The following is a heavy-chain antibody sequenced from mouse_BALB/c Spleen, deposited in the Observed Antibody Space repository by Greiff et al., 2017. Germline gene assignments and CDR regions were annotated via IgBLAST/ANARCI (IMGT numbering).Heavy chain of an antibody. CDR3: ARSVGNYRYFDV. V-gene: IGHV1-9*01. J-gene: IGHJ1*01. CDR1: GYTFSSYW. Sequence: VQLQQSGAELMKPGASVKISCKATGYTFSSYWIEWVKQRPGHGLEWIGEILPGSGSTNYNEKFKGKATFTAVTSSNTAYMQLSSLTSEDSAVYYCARSVGNYRYFDVWGAGTTVTVSS. D-gene: IGHD2-1*01. CDR2: ILPGSGST.